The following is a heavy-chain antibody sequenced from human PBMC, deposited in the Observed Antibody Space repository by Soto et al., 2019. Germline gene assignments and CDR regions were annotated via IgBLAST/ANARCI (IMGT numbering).Heavy chain of an antibody. J-gene: IGHJ4*02. CDR1: SGSISSSNW. D-gene: IGHD1-26*01. Sequence: SETLSLTCAVSSGSISSSNWWSWVRQPPGKGLEWIGEIYHSGSTNYNPSLKSRVTISVDKSKNQFSLKLSSVTAADTAVYYCARDEKLKSSKLPPNLSGGHDYWGQGTLVTVSS. V-gene: IGHV4-4*02. CDR2: IYHSGST. CDR3: ARDEKLKSSKLPPNLSGGHDY.